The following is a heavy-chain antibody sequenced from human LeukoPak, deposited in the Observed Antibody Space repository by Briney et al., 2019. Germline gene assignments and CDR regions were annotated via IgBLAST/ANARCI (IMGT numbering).Heavy chain of an antibody. CDR1: GFTFSDYP. D-gene: IGHD6-13*01. Sequence: PGGPLTLSRAASGFTFSDYPMHWLRQAPGKGLEYVSVISSDGGSTYYASSVKGRFTISRHNSRNTLYLQIGSLRAEDMAVYYCARGGGSSWHAIDYWGQGTLVTVSS. V-gene: IGHV3-64*01. CDR2: ISSDGGST. CDR3: ARGGGSSWHAIDY. J-gene: IGHJ4*02.